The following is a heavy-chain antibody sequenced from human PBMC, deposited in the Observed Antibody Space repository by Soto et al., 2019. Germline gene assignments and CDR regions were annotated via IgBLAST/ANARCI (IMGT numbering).Heavy chain of an antibody. CDR1: GFTVSSNY. CDR2: IYSGGST. J-gene: IGHJ4*02. D-gene: IGHD5-18*01. Sequence: GGSLRLSCAASGFTVSSNYMSWVRQAPGKGLEWVSVIYSGGSTYYADSVKGRITISRDNSKNTLYLQMNSLRAEDTSVYYCAISDTAMVDYWGQGTLVTVSS. V-gene: IGHV3-66*01. CDR3: AISDTAMVDY.